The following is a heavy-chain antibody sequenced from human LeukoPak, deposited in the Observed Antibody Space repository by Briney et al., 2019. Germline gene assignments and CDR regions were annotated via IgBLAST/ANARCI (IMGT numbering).Heavy chain of an antibody. CDR1: GGSISSSSYY. D-gene: IGHD6-13*01. J-gene: IGHJ4*02. V-gene: IGHV4-39*01. CDR2: IYYSGST. Sequence: SETLSPTCTVSGGSISSSSYYWGWIRQPPGKGLEWIGSIYYSGSTYYNPSLKSRVTISVDTSKNQFSLKLSSVTAADTAVYYCARHGRHAAAADVDYWGQGTLVTVSS. CDR3: ARHGRHAAAADVDY.